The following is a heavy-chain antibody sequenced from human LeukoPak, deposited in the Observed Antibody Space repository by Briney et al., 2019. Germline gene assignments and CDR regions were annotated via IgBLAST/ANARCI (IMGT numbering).Heavy chain of an antibody. CDR3: AKDPDLYYYGSGISGYFDY. CDR1: GFTFTTFA. Sequence: GGSLRLSCAASGFTFTTFAIHWVRQAPGKGLEWMALISYDGSYKFYADSVKGRFTISRDNSKNTLYLQMNSLRAEDTAVYYCAKDPDLYYYGSGISGYFDYWGQGTLVTVSS. V-gene: IGHV3-30*04. J-gene: IGHJ4*02. D-gene: IGHD3-10*01. CDR2: ISYDGSYK.